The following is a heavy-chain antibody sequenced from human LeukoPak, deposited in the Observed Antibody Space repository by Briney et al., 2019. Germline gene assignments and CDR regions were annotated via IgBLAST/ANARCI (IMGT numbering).Heavy chain of an antibody. CDR1: GFTFSSYG. CDR2: ISYDGSNK. Sequence: PGKSLRLSCAASGFTFSSYGMHWVRQAPGKGLEWVAVISYDGSNKYYADSVKGRFTISRDNSKNTLYLQMNSLRAEDTAVYYCAKARVYRAAASDLDAFDIWGQGTMVTVSS. V-gene: IGHV3-30*18. CDR3: AKARVYRAAASDLDAFDI. J-gene: IGHJ3*02. D-gene: IGHD6-13*01.